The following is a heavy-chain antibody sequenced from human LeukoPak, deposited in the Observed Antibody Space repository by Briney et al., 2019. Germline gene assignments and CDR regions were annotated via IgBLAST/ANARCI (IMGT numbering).Heavy chain of an antibody. J-gene: IGHJ4*02. V-gene: IGHV4-59*01. CDR1: GGSISAYY. D-gene: IGHD5-18*01. CDR2: IYDSGST. Sequence: SETLSLTCTVSGGSISAYYWIWIRQSPGKGLEWIGYIYDSGSTNYNPSLKSRITISVDRSKNQFSLKLTSVTAADTAVYYCARSGEHTAMVDYWGQGTLVTVSS. CDR3: ARSGEHTAMVDY.